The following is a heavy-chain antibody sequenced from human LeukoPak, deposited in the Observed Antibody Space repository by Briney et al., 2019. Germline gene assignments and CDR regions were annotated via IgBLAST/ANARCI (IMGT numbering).Heavy chain of an antibody. CDR1: GYTFTSYG. D-gene: IGHD3-10*01. V-gene: IGHV1-18*01. J-gene: IGHJ6*02. CDR2: ISAYNGNT. CDR3: AGTRGLDYYYGMDV. Sequence: VSVKVSCKASGYTFTSYGISWVRQAPGQGLEWMGWISAYNGNTNYAQKLQGRVTMTTDTSTSTAYMELRSLRSDDTAVYYCAGTRGLDYYYGMDVWGQGTTVTVSS.